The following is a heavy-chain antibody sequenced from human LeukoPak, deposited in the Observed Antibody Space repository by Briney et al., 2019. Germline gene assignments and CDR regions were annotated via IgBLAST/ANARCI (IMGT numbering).Heavy chain of an antibody. Sequence: GESLKVSCKVSGYTLTELSMHWVRQAPGKGLEWMGGFDPEDGETIYAQKFQGRVTMTEDTSTDTAYMELSSLRSEDTAVYYCATDQGPFRSTRRILRDYYYYYGMDVWGQGTTVTVSS. CDR2: FDPEDGET. V-gene: IGHV1-24*01. CDR3: ATDQGPFRSTRRILRDYYYYYGMDV. J-gene: IGHJ6*02. CDR1: GYTLTELS. D-gene: IGHD3-3*01.